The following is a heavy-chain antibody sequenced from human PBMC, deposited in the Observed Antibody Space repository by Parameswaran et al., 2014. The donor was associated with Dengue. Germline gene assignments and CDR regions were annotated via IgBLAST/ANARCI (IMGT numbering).Heavy chain of an antibody. D-gene: IGHD1-1*01. Sequence: WIRQSPSRGLEWLGRTYYRSKWYNDYAVSVKSRITINPDTSKNQFSLQLNSVTPEDTAVYYCARDLLNGNYYYYGMDVWGQGDHGHRLL. J-gene: IGHJ6*02. V-gene: IGHV6-1*01. CDR3: ARDLLNGNYYYYGMDV. CDR2: TYYRSKWYN.